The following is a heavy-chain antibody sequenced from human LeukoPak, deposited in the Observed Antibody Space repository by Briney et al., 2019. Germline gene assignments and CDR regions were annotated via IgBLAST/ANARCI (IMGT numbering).Heavy chain of an antibody. CDR1: GFTFSSYA. CDR2: ISGSGGST. J-gene: IGHJ6*03. CDR3: ATDSGSTRSYYYYYYMDV. Sequence: GALRLSCAASGFTFSSYAMSWVRQAPGKGLEWASAISGSGGSTYYADSVKGRFTISRDNSKNTLYLQMNSLRAEDTAVYYCATDSGSTRSYYYYYYMDVWGKGTTVTVSS. D-gene: IGHD1-26*01. V-gene: IGHV3-23*01.